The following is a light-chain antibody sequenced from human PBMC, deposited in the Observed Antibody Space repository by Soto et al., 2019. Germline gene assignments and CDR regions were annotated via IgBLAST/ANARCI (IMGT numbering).Light chain of an antibody. J-gene: IGKJ1*01. V-gene: IGKV3-20*01. Sequence: EVVLTHSPGTLSLSPGERATLSCWASQSVSNRYLAWYQQKPGQAPRLLIYGASSRATGIPDRFSGSGSGTDFTLTISRLEPEDIAVYCSQQYVISWTFGHVAKADIK. CDR2: GAS. CDR3: QQYVISWT. CDR1: QSVSNRY.